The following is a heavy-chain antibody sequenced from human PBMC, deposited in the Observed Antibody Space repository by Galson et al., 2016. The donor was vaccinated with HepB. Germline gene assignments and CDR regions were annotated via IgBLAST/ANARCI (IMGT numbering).Heavy chain of an antibody. D-gene: IGHD1-7*01. CDR2: INPNSGGT. J-gene: IGHJ6*02. V-gene: IGHV1-2*04. Sequence: SVKVSCKASGYAFTGYYMHWVRQAPGQGFEWMGWINPNSGGTKYAQKFQGWVTLTRDTSISTAYMEVSRLRSDDTAVYYCAREVSWNYNAGHYGMDVWGQGTTVTVSS. CDR1: GYAFTGYY. CDR3: AREVSWNYNAGHYGMDV.